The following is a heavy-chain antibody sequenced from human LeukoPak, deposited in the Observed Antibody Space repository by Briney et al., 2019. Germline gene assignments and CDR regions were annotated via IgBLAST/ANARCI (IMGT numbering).Heavy chain of an antibody. D-gene: IGHD3-22*01. V-gene: IGHV4-39*01. Sequence: PSETLSLTCTVSGASISSSSYYWGWLRQPPGKGLEWIGSIYYSGSTYYNPSLKSRVTISVDTSKNQFSLKLSSVTAADTAVYYCARPRRYYDSSGYYFDYWGQGTLVTVSS. CDR2: IYYSGST. J-gene: IGHJ4*02. CDR3: ARPRRYYDSSGYYFDY. CDR1: GASISSSSYY.